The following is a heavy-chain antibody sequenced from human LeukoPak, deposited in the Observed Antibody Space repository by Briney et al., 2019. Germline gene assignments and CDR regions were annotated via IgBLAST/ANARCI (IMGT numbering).Heavy chain of an antibody. J-gene: IGHJ4*02. CDR2: LAQDGGEI. CDR1: GFTFSSYW. Sequence: GGSLRPSCAASGFTFSSYWMSWVRQPPGKGLEWVANLAQDGGEIYYVDSVKGRFTISRDNAKSSLYLQMNSLRAEDTAVYYCVRDIVGSTGTDYWGQGTLVTVSS. V-gene: IGHV3-7*01. CDR3: VRDIVGSTGTDY. D-gene: IGHD1-26*01.